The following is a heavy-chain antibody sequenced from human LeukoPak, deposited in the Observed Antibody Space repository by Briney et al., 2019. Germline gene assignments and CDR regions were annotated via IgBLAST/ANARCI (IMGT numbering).Heavy chain of an antibody. CDR2: INPSGGTT. V-gene: IGHV1-46*01. Sequence: ASVKVSCKASGYTFTSYYIHWVRQAPGQGLEWMGIINPSGGTTSYAQKFQGRVTMTRDTSTSTVYMELSSLRSEDTAVYYCARRSNSGPWYFDYWGQGILVIVSS. J-gene: IGHJ4*02. CDR3: ARRSNSGPWYFDY. CDR1: GYTFTSYY. D-gene: IGHD5-12*01.